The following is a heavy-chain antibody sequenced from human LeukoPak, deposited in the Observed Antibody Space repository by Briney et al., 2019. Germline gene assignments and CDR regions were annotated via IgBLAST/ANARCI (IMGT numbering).Heavy chain of an antibody. J-gene: IGHJ4*02. Sequence: SETLSLTCTVSGGSISSSSNYWGWIRQPPGKGLEWIGSIYYSGSIYYNPSLKGRVTVFVDTSRNQFSLKLSSVTAADTAVYYCARAMYGPRRYFDYWGQGTLVTVSS. V-gene: IGHV4-39*01. CDR3: ARAMYGPRRYFDY. CDR1: GGSISSSSNY. CDR2: IYYSGSI. D-gene: IGHD2-8*01.